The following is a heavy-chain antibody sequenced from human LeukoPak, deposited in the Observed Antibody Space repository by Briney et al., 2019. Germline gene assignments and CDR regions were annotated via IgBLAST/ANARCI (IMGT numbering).Heavy chain of an antibody. Sequence: GGSLRLSCAASGFIFSSYAMSWVRQAPGKGLEWVSAISGSGGNTYYADSVKGRFTISRDNSKNTLYLQMNSLRAEDTAVYYCAKDLVLGYSYGLMGLPPSYFDYWGQGTLVTVSS. V-gene: IGHV3-23*01. J-gene: IGHJ4*02. D-gene: IGHD5-18*01. CDR3: AKDLVLGYSYGLMGLPPSYFDY. CDR1: GFIFSSYA. CDR2: ISGSGGNT.